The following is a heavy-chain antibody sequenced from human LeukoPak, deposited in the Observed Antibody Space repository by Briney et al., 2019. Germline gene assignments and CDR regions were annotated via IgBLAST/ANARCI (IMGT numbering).Heavy chain of an antibody. CDR1: GYSISSGYY. CDR2: IYHSGST. CDR3: ARGGYYMDV. Sequence: SETLSLTCTVSGYSISSGYYWGWIRQPPGKGLEWIGSIYHSGSTYYNPSLKSRVTISVDTSKNQFSLKLNFVTAADTAVYYCARGGYYMDVWGKGTTVTVSS. J-gene: IGHJ6*03. V-gene: IGHV4-38-2*02.